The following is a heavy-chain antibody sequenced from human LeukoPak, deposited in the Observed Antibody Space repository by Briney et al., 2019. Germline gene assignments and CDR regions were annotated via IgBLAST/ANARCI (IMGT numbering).Heavy chain of an antibody. V-gene: IGHV1-69*05. J-gene: IGHJ4*02. D-gene: IGHD5-18*01. CDR3: ARDSIPGGYSYGLAFDY. CDR1: GGTFSSYA. CDR2: IIPIFGTA. Sequence: SVKVSCKASGGTFSSYAISWVRQAPGQGLEWMGRIIPIFGTANYAQKFRGRVTITTDESTSTAYMELSSLRSEDTAVYYCARDSIPGGYSYGLAFDYWGQGTLVTVSS.